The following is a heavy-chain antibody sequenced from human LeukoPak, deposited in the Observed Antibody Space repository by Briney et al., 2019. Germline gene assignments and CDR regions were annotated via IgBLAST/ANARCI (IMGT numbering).Heavy chain of an antibody. CDR1: GYTFTTSY. V-gene: IGHV1-69*04. D-gene: IGHD3-22*01. CDR3: ARDGMYYYDSSGYLS. Sequence: SVKVSCKASGYTFTTSYIHWVRQAPGQGLEWMGRIIPILGIANYAQKFQGRVTITADKSTSTAYMELSSLRSEDTAVYYCARDGMYYYDSSGYLSWGQGTLVTVSS. J-gene: IGHJ5*02. CDR2: IIPILGIA.